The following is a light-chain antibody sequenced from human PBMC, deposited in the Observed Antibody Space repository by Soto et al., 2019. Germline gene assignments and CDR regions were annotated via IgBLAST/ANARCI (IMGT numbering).Light chain of an antibody. CDR3: SSYTSTTTVRFV. V-gene: IGLV2-14*01. CDR1: SSDIGDSNF. Sequence: QSVLTQPPSASGSPGESVTVSCTGTSSDIGDSNFVSWYQHHPGKAPKLLIYDVSDRPSRISSRFSGSKSANTASLTISGLQAEDEALYYCSSYTSTTTVRFVFGTGTKLTVL. CDR2: DVS. J-gene: IGLJ1*01.